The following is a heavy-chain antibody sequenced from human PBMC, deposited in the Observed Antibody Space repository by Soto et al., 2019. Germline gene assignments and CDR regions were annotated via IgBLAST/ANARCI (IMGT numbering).Heavy chain of an antibody. J-gene: IGHJ6*02. CDR1: GFTFSDYS. D-gene: IGHD3-3*01. CDR3: ARGIFGSGYYYYGMDV. V-gene: IGHV3-21*01. Sequence: GGSLRLSCAASGFTFSDYSMDWVRQAPGKGLEWVASISINGAYIYYGDSVKGRFTIARDNARNSLSLHMNSLRAEDTAFYYCARGIFGSGYYYYGMDVWGQGTAVTVSS. CDR2: ISINGAYI.